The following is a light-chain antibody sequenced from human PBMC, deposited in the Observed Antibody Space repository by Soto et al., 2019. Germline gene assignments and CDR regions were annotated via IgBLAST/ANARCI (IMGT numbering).Light chain of an antibody. CDR3: QQYKNWPPVT. CDR2: GAS. V-gene: IGKV3-15*01. Sequence: ETVMTQSPATLSVSPGDRATLSCRASQSVSSNLAWYQQKPGQAPRLLIYGASIRATGIPARFSGSGSGTEFTITISSLQSEDFGLYYCQQYKNWPPVTFGGGTKVEIK. J-gene: IGKJ4*01. CDR1: QSVSSN.